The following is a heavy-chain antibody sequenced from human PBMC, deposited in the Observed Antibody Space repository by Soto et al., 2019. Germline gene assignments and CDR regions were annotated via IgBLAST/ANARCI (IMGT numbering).Heavy chain of an antibody. V-gene: IGHV1-24*01. D-gene: IGHD6-19*01. CDR2: FDPEDGET. Sequence: ASVKVSCKASGGSFSSSAISWVRQAPGKGLEWMGGFDPEDGETIYAQKFQGRVTMTEDTSTDTAYMELSSLRSEDTAVYYCAMGSSGHYYYYYGMDVWGQGTTVTVSS. J-gene: IGHJ6*02. CDR3: AMGSSGHYYYYYGMDV. CDR1: GGSFSSSA.